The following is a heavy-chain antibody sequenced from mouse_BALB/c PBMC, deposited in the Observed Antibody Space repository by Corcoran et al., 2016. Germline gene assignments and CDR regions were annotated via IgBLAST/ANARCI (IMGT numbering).Heavy chain of an antibody. D-gene: IGHD2-1*01. Sequence: QIQLVQSGPELKKPGETVKISCKASGYTFTNYGMNWVKQAPGKGLKWMGWINTYTGEPTYADDFMGRFAFSLETSASTAYLQINNLKNEDTATYCCARGGNYEGDAMDYWGQGTSVTVSS. V-gene: IGHV9-3-1*01. CDR3: ARGGNYEGDAMDY. J-gene: IGHJ4*01. CDR1: GYTFTNYG. CDR2: INTYTGEP.